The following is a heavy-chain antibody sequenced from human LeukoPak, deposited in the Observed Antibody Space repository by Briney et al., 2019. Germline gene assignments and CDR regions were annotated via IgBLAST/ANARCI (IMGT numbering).Heavy chain of an antibody. D-gene: IGHD6-19*01. CDR1: GGSITSTGDY. CDR2: IYYAGTT. CDR3: ARYGGSGWVIDN. Sequence: SETLSLTCTVSGGSITSTGDYWGWIRQPPGKGLEWIGSIYYAGTTSYNPSLKSGVTISVDTSKNQFSLKLSSVTAADTAVYYCARYGGSGWVIDNWGQGTLVTVSS. V-gene: IGHV4-39*01. J-gene: IGHJ4*02.